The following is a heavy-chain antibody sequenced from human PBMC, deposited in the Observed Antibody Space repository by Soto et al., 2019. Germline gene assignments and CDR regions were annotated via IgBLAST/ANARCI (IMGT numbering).Heavy chain of an antibody. CDR2: IYYSGST. CDR1: GGSISSGGYY. CDR3: ARGEDFSNWFDP. D-gene: IGHD3-3*01. V-gene: IGHV4-31*03. J-gene: IGHJ5*02. Sequence: SQTLSLTCTVSGGSISSGGYYWSWIRQHPGKGLEWIGYIYYSGSTYYNPSLKSRVTISVDTSKNQFSLKLSSVTAADTAVYYCARGEDFSNWFDPWGQGTLVTGSS.